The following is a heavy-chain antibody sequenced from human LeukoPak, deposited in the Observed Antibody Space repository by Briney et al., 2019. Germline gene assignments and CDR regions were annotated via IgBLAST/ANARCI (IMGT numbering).Heavy chain of an antibody. Sequence: SETLSLTCTVSGYSISSGYYWGWIRQPPRKGLEWIGSIHHSGSTYYNPSLKSRVTISVDTSRNQFSLNLSSVTAADTAVYYCARDGYSGSDALWGQGTLVTVSS. CDR2: IHHSGST. CDR3: ARDGYSGSDAL. J-gene: IGHJ4*02. V-gene: IGHV4-38-2*02. CDR1: GYSISSGYY. D-gene: IGHD5-12*01.